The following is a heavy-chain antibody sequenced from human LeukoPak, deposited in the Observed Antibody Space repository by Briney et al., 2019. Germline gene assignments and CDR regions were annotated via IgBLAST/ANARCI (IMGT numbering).Heavy chain of an antibody. D-gene: IGHD3-22*01. CDR1: GFIFSSYG. CDR2: IWYDGSNK. V-gene: IGHV3-33*01. J-gene: IGHJ4*02. CDR3: ARDDDRSGYLEY. Sequence: GRSLRLPCAASGFIFSSYGMHWVRQAPGKGLEWVAVIWYDGSNKYYADSVKGRFTISRDNSKNTLYLQMNSLRAEDTAVYYCARDDDRSGYLEYWGQGTLVTVSS.